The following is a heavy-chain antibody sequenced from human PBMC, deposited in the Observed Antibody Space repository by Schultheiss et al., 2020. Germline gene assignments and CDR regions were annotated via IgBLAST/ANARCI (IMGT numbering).Heavy chain of an antibody. Sequence: SETLSLTCAVYGGSFSGYYWSWIRQPPGKGLEWIGEINHSGSTNYNPSLKSRVTISVDTSKNQFSLKLSSVTAADTAVYYCARVRRGPYYYYGMDVWGQGTTVTRLL. V-gene: IGHV4-34*01. D-gene: IGHD3/OR15-3a*01. CDR1: GGSFSGYY. CDR3: ARVRRGPYYYYGMDV. CDR2: INHSGST. J-gene: IGHJ6*02.